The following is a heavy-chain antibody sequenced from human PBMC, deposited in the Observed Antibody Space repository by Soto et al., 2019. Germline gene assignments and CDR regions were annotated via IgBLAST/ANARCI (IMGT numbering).Heavy chain of an antibody. D-gene: IGHD6-19*01. CDR1: GFTFSSYA. V-gene: IGHV3-23*01. J-gene: IGHJ6*02. Sequence: EVQLLESGGGLVQPGGSLRLSCAASGFTFSSYAMSWVRQAPGKGLEWVSAISGSGGTTYYADSVKGRFTISRDNSKNTLYMQMNSLRAEDTAVYYCAKGAVAGLYYYDGMDVWGQGTTVTVSS. CDR2: ISGSGGTT. CDR3: AKGAVAGLYYYDGMDV.